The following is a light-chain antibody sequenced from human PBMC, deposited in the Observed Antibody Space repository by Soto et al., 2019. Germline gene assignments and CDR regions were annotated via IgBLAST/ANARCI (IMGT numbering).Light chain of an antibody. Sequence: DIQMTQSPSSLSASVGDRVTITCRASDTINRHLNWYQQQPGKAPKLLIYGASSLQNGVPSRFRGGGSGTDFTLIITNLQPEDFATYYCQQSYTALSITFGQGTRLEMK. CDR2: GAS. CDR3: QQSYTALSIT. CDR1: DTINRH. V-gene: IGKV1-39*01. J-gene: IGKJ5*01.